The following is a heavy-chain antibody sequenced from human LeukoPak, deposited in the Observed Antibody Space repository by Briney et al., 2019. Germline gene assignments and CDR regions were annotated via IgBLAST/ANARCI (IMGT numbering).Heavy chain of an antibody. CDR1: GGSFSGYY. CDR2: INHSGST. D-gene: IGHD6-19*01. V-gene: IGHV4-34*01. J-gene: IGHJ4*02. Sequence: SETLSLTCAVYGGSFSGYYWSWIRQPPGKGLEWIGEINHSGSTNYNPSLKSRVTISVDTSKNQFSLKLSSVTAADTAVYYCARRVGYSSGWLDYWGQGTLVTVSS. CDR3: ARRVGYSSGWLDY.